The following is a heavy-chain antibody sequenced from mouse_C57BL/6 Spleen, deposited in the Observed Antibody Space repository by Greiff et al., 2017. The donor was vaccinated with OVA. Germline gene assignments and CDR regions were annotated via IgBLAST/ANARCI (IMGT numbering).Heavy chain of an antibody. CDR2: ISDGGSYT. CDR3: AREGTTVPYYFDY. CDR1: GFTFSSYA. J-gene: IGHJ2*01. Sequence: EVMLVESGGGLVKPGGSLKLSCAASGFTFSSYAMSWVRQTPEKRLEWVATISDGGSYTYYPDNVKGRFTISRENAKNNLYLQMSQLKSEDTAMYYCAREGTTVPYYFDYWGQGTTLTVSS. V-gene: IGHV5-4*01. D-gene: IGHD1-1*01.